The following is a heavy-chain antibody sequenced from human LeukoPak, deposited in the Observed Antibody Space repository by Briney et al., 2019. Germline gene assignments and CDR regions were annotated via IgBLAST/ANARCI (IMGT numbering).Heavy chain of an antibody. Sequence: SETLSLTCTVSGGSISSGGYYRSWIRQHPGKGLEWIGYIYYSGSTYYNPSLKSRVTISVDTSKNQFSLKLSSVTAADTAVYYCARDNDSSGYYWDRYWYFDLWGRGTLVTVSS. CDR2: IYYSGST. CDR3: ARDNDSSGYYWDRYWYFDL. D-gene: IGHD3-22*01. J-gene: IGHJ2*01. CDR1: GGSISSGGYY. V-gene: IGHV4-31*03.